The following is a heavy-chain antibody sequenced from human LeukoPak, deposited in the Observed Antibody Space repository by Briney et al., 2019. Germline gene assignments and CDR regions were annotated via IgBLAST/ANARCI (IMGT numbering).Heavy chain of an antibody. CDR1: GGTFSSYA. D-gene: IGHD3-22*01. Sequence: ASVKVSCKASGGTFSSYAISWVRQAPGQGLEWMGGIIPIFGTANYAQKFQGRVTITADESTSTAYMELSSLRSEDTAVYYCATLRYYYDSSGYPTWGQGTLVTVSS. CDR2: IIPIFGTA. CDR3: ATLRYYYDSSGYPT. V-gene: IGHV1-69*01. J-gene: IGHJ5*02.